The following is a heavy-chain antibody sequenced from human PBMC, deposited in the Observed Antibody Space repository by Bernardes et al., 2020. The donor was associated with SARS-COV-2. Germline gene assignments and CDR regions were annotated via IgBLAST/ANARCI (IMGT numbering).Heavy chain of an antibody. D-gene: IGHD3-16*01. Sequence: GGSLRLSCTASGFTFSSSAMHWVRQAPGKGPEWVAVISNDGSIKYYTDSVKGRFTISRDNAKNSLYLQMNSLRDEDTAMYYCASGGNSLFLWGQGTLVTVSS. CDR3: ASGGNSLFL. CDR2: ISNDGSIK. CDR1: GFTFSSSA. V-gene: IGHV3-30-3*01. J-gene: IGHJ4*02.